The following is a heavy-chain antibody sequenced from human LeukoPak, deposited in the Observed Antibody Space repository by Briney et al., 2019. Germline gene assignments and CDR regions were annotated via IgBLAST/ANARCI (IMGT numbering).Heavy chain of an antibody. Sequence: GGSLRLSCAASGFTLSSYDMHWVRQATGKGLEWVSAIGTAGDTYYPGSVKGRFTISRENAKNSLYLQMNSLRAGDTAVYYCARGYGDSALGYWGQGTLVTVSS. CDR3: ARGYGDSALGY. J-gene: IGHJ4*02. CDR2: IGTAGDT. D-gene: IGHD4-17*01. CDR1: GFTLSSYD. V-gene: IGHV3-13*01.